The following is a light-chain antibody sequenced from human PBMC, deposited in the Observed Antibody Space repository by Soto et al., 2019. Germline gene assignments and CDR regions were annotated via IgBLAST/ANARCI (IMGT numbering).Light chain of an antibody. Sequence: DIQITPSPPLISSSXEDRVTITXXARQGINSYLAWYQQKPGKAPKLLIYAASTLQSGVPSRFSGSGSGTEFTLTISSLQPDDFATYYCQHFNSYPWTFGQGTKVDIK. J-gene: IGKJ1*01. CDR1: QGINSY. CDR2: AAS. CDR3: QHFNSYPWT. V-gene: IGKV1-9*01.